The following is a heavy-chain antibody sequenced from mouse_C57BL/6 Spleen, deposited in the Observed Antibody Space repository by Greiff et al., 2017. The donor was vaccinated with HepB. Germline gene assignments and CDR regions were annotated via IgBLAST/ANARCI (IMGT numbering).Heavy chain of an antibody. Sequence: VQLQQPGAELVRPGSSVKLSCKASGYTFTSYWMHWVKQRPIQGLEWIGNIDPSDSETHYNHKFKDKATLTVDKSSSTAYMQLSSLTSEDSAVYYSARAPLFDSNYAFYIDSWGQGTTLSVSS. V-gene: IGHV1-52*01. CDR2: IDPSDSET. D-gene: IGHD2-5*01. J-gene: IGHJ2*01. CDR1: GYTFTSYW. CDR3: ARAPLFDSNYAFYIDS.